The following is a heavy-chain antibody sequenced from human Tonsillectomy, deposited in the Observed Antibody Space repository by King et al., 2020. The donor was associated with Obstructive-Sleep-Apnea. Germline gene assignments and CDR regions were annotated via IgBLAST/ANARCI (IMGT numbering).Heavy chain of an antibody. CDR3: ARGPWRTYYYGMDV. V-gene: IGHV4-4*02. D-gene: IGHD5-24*01. Sequence: VQLQESGPGLVKPSGTLSLTCAVSGGSISNTNWWSWVRQPPGKGLRWIGEIHQSGSANYNPSLKSRVTISVDKSKNQFSLELTSVTAADKAVYYCARGPWRTYYYGMDVWSQGTTVTVSS. CDR2: IHQSGSA. J-gene: IGHJ6*02. CDR1: GGSISNTNW.